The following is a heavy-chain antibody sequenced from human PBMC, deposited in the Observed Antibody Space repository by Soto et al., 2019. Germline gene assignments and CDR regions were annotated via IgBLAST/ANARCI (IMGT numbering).Heavy chain of an antibody. V-gene: IGHV4-59*08. CDR3: VRQGIDYLHGLVDV. CDR1: SGPDRSHN. D-gene: IGHD4-17*01. CDR2: VYYTGDT. J-gene: IGHJ6*02. Sequence: QVQLQQSGPRLVKPSETLSLTCTVSSGPDRSHNWGWIRQPPGRGLEWIGYVYYTGDTAYNPSLRGLVTLSAAPSTNDISLTPNSVTAADTAVYYCVRQGIDYLHGLVDVWGQGTTVSVSS.